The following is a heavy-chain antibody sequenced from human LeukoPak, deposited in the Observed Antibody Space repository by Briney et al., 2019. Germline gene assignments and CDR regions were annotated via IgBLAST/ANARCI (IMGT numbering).Heavy chain of an antibody. D-gene: IGHD2-21*02. J-gene: IGHJ4*02. CDR1: GGTCISYA. Sequence: SVKVSCKASGGTCISYAISWVRQAPGQGLEWMGWIIPILGSANYAQSFQGRVTMTADESTSTAYMELSSLRSEDTAVYYCATYGRVTAYDYWGQGTLVTVSS. CDR2: IIPILGSA. V-gene: IGHV1-69*11. CDR3: ATYGRVTAYDY.